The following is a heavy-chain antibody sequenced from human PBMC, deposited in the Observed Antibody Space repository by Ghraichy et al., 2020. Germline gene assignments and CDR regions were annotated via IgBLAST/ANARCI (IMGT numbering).Heavy chain of an antibody. V-gene: IGHV3-33*01. CDR1: GFTFSNYG. Sequence: GGSLRLSCAASGFTFSNYGMHWVRQAPGKGLEWVAVIWYDGTNEFSADSVKGRFSISRDNSKNTLYLQMNSLRAEDTAVYYCARDGPEDYYDSSGYGYWYLDLWGRGTLVTVSS. D-gene: IGHD3-22*01. CDR3: ARDGPEDYYDSSGYGYWYLDL. J-gene: IGHJ2*01. CDR2: IWYDGTNE.